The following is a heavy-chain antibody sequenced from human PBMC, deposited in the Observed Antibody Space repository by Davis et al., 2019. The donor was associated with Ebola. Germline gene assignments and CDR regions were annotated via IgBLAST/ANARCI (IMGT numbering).Heavy chain of an antibody. V-gene: IGHV4-34*01. CDR3: AFVGVNTKGDARDI. CDR1: GGYMNSYY. Sequence: MPSETLSLTCIVSGGYMNSYYWSWVRQPPGKGLEWIAEIDHSGTTNYTSSLKSRITIAVDTSKKQFSLRLISVTAADTAMYYCAFVGVNTKGDARDIWGQGTMVTVSS. J-gene: IGHJ3*02. CDR2: IDHSGTT. D-gene: IGHD1-26*01.